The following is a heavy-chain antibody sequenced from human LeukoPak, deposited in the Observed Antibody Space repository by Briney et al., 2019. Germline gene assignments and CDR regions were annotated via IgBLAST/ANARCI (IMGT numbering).Heavy chain of an antibody. Sequence: SETLSLTCTVSGGSISSGSYYWSWIPQPAGKGLEWLGRIYTSGSTNYNPSLKSRVTISVDTSKNQFSLKLSSVTAADTAVYYCARVVYCGGDCYSDYFDYWGQGTLVTVSS. CDR1: GGSISSGSYY. J-gene: IGHJ4*02. V-gene: IGHV4-61*02. CDR2: IYTSGST. D-gene: IGHD2-21*02. CDR3: ARVVYCGGDCYSDYFDY.